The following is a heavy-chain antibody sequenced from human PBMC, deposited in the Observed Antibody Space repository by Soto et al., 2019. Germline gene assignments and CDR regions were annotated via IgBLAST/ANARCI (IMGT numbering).Heavy chain of an antibody. V-gene: IGHV1-2*04. Sequence: ASVKVSCKASGYTFTGYYMHWVRQAPGQGLEWMGWINPNSGGTNYAQKFQGWVTMTRDTSISTAYMELSRLRSDDTAVYYCARSTEFDSSGYGVDYWGQGTLVTSPQ. CDR3: ARSTEFDSSGYGVDY. J-gene: IGHJ4*02. D-gene: IGHD3-22*01. CDR2: INPNSGGT. CDR1: GYTFTGYY.